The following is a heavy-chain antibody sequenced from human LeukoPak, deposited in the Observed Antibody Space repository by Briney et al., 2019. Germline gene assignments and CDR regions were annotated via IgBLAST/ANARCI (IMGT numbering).Heavy chain of an antibody. D-gene: IGHD3-22*01. Sequence: SETLSLTCSVSGGSISSSPYYWGWIRQPPGKGLEWIGSIYFRGSTYYNTSLQSRVTISGDTSKNQFSLKLSSVTAADTAVYYCARDRPYYDTSGFSFDYWGQGTLVTVSS. V-gene: IGHV4-39*07. CDR2: IYFRGST. CDR1: GGSISSSPYY. J-gene: IGHJ4*02. CDR3: ARDRPYYDTSGFSFDY.